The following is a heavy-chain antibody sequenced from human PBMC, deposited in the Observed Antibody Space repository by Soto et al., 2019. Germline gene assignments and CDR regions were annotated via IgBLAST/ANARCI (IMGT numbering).Heavy chain of an antibody. Sequence: GGPLRLSCVAAGVTCINFWMLWVRQAPGKGLEWVANIKQDGSETNYVDSVKGRFTISRDNAKGSLYLQMNSLRAEDTAVYYCAKYSFSHYDYWGQGALVTVSS. CDR3: AKYSFSHYDY. CDR1: GVTCINFW. D-gene: IGHD5-12*01. J-gene: IGHJ4*02. V-gene: IGHV3-7*01. CDR2: IKQDGSET.